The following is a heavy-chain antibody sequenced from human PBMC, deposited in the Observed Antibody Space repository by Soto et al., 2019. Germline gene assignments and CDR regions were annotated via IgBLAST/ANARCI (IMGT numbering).Heavy chain of an antibody. CDR2: ISVYNGNT. CDR1: GYTFTSYG. V-gene: IGHV1-18*01. CDR3: ARSFPGYSSGWYTVDHLDH. J-gene: IGHJ4*02. D-gene: IGHD6-19*01. Sequence: QVQLVQSGAEVKKPGASVKVSCKASGYTFTSYGISWVRQAPGQGLEWMGWISVYNGNTNYAQKLKGRVTMTTDTSTDTSNKKKGSLRSDDTAVYYCARSFPGYSSGWYTVDHLDHWGQGTLVTVSS.